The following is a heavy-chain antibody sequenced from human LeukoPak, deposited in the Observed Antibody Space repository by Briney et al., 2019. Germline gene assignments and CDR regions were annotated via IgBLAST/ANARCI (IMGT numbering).Heavy chain of an antibody. CDR2: INWNGGST. Sequence: GGSLRLSCAASGFTFGDYGMSWVRQAPGKGLEWVSGINWNGGSTGYADSVKGRFTISRDNAKNSLYLQMNSLRAEDTALYYCARDRVAAAGGGKYFDYWGQGTLVTVSS. J-gene: IGHJ4*02. V-gene: IGHV3-20*04. CDR3: ARDRVAAAGGGKYFDY. CDR1: GFTFGDYG. D-gene: IGHD6-13*01.